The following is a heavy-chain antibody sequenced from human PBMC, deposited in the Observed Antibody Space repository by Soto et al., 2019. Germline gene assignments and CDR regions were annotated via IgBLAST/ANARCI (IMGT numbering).Heavy chain of an antibody. V-gene: IGHV1-69*13. CDR3: TRASITIFGVVVYYYYGMDV. D-gene: IGHD3-3*01. J-gene: IGHJ6*02. CDR1: GGTFSSYA. CDR2: IIPIFGTA. Sequence: SVKVSCKASGGTFSSYAISWVRQAPGQGLEWMGGIIPIFGTANYAQKFQGRVTITADESTSTAYMELSSLRSEDTAVYYCTRASITIFGVVVYYYYGMDVWGQGTTVTVSS.